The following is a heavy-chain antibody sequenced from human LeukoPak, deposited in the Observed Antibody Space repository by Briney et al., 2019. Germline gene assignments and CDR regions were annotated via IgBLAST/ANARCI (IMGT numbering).Heavy chain of an antibody. CDR1: GGSISSSGFY. V-gene: IGHV4-39*01. Sequence: ASETLSLTCTVSGGSISSSGFYWGWIRQPPGKGLEWIGSIYDSGGTYYNPSLKSRVTISVNMSTNQFSLKLSSVTAADTAVYYCARHDYGDKNFDYWGQGTLVTVSS. D-gene: IGHD4-17*01. J-gene: IGHJ4*02. CDR2: IYDSGGT. CDR3: ARHDYGDKNFDY.